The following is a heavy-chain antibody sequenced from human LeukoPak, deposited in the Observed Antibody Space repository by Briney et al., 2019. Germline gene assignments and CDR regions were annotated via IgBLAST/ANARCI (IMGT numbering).Heavy chain of an antibody. D-gene: IGHD4-23*01. CDR3: AREDKVTPFDY. CDR1: GFIVSSNY. Sequence: PGGSLRLSCAASGFIVSSNYMSWVRQAPGKGLEWVSVIYSGGSTYYADSVKGRFTISRDNSKNTLYLQMNSLRAEDTAVYYCAREDKVTPFDYWGQGTLVTVSS. CDR2: IYSGGST. V-gene: IGHV3-66*01. J-gene: IGHJ4*02.